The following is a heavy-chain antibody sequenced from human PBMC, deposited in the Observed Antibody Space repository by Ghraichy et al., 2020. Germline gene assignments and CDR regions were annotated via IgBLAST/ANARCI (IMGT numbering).Heavy chain of an antibody. Sequence: ASVKVSCKASGYTFTSYYMHWVRQAPGVGLEWLGIINPSGGSSSYAQNFQGRLSMTRDTSTTTVYMELSSLRSEDTAVYYCARGGSYRNYFDYWGQGTLVTVSS. D-gene: IGHD1-26*01. CDR3: ARGGSYRNYFDY. CDR2: INPSGGSS. V-gene: IGHV1-46*01. J-gene: IGHJ4*02. CDR1: GYTFTSYY.